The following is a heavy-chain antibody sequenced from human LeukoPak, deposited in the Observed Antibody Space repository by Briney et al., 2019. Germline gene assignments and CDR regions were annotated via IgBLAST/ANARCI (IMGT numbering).Heavy chain of an antibody. CDR2: VDHTGST. D-gene: IGHD1-1*01. Sequence: SETLSLTCSVSDDSITMYYWTWIRQPPGKGLEWIGYVDHTGSTNFNPSLNGRVSISRDTTSNLFSLRLRSVTDADTVVYSCTRGGVSSSTWYSTYYYTFCMDGGNKGTTVTVSS. J-gene: IGHJ6*03. CDR3: TRGGVSSSTWYSTYYYTFCMDG. CDR1: DDSITMYY. V-gene: IGHV4-59*01.